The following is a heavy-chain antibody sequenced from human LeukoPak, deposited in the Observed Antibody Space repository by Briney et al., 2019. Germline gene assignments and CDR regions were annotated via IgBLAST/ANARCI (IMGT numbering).Heavy chain of an antibody. CDR2: INPNSGGT. CDR1: GYTFTGYY. Sequence: ASVKVSCKASGYTFTGYYMHWVRQAPGQGLEWMGRINPNSGGTNYAQKFQSRVTMTRDTSISTAYMELSRLRSDDTAVYYCARSGYCSGGSCRDAFDIWGQGTMDTVSS. D-gene: IGHD2-15*01. V-gene: IGHV1-2*06. J-gene: IGHJ3*02. CDR3: ARSGYCSGGSCRDAFDI.